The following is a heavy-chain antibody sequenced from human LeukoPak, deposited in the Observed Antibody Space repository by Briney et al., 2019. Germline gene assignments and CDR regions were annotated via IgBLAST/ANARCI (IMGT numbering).Heavy chain of an antibody. V-gene: IGHV3-7*01. CDR1: GFTFSSYW. CDR2: IKQDGSEK. CDR3: ARVHPYSSSWGDY. Sequence: GGSLRLSCAASGFTFSSYWMSWVRQAPGKGLEWVANIKQDGSEKYYVDSVKGRFTISRDNAKNSLYLQMNSLRAEDTAVYYCARVHPYSSSWGDYWGQGTLVTVSS. D-gene: IGHD6-13*01. J-gene: IGHJ4*02.